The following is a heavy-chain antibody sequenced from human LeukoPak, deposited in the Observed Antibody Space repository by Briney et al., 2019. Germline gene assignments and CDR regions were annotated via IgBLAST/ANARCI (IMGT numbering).Heavy chain of an antibody. D-gene: IGHD3-22*01. CDR2: ISWDGGST. V-gene: IGHV3-43*01. CDR1: GFTFDDYT. CDR3: AKDIPPYDSSGYTPDY. Sequence: GGSLRLSCAASGFTFDDYTMHWVRQAPGKGLEWVSLISWDGGSTYYADSVKGRFTISRDNSKNSLYLQMNSLRTEDTALYYCAKDIPPYDSSGYTPDYWGQGTLVTVSS. J-gene: IGHJ4*02.